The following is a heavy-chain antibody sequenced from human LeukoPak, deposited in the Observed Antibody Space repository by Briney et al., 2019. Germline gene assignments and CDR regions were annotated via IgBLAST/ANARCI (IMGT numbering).Heavy chain of an antibody. V-gene: IGHV4-34*01. D-gene: IGHD5-18*01. J-gene: IGHJ4*02. Sequence: PSETLSLTCAVYGGSFSGYYWSWIRQPPGKGLEWIGEINHSGSTNYNPSLKSRVTISVDTSKNQFSLKLSSVTAADTAVYHCARQGGGYSYGYYFDYWGQGTLVTVSS. CDR3: ARQGGGYSYGYYFDY. CDR1: GGSFSGYY. CDR2: INHSGST.